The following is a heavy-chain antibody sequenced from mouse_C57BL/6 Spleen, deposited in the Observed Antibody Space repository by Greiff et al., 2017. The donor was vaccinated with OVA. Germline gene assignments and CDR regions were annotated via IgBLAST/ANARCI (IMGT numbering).Heavy chain of an antibody. V-gene: IGHV1-80*01. CDR3: VRREDYTHYFDD. D-gene: IGHD2-12*01. CDR2: IYPGDGDT. J-gene: IGHJ2*01. Sequence: QVQLQQSGAELVKPGASVKISCKASGYAFSSYWMNWVKQRPGKGLEWIGQIYPGDGDTNYNGKFKGKATLTADKSSSTAYMQLSSLTSEDYAVYFCVRREDYTHYFDDWGQGTTLTVSS. CDR1: GYAFSSYW.